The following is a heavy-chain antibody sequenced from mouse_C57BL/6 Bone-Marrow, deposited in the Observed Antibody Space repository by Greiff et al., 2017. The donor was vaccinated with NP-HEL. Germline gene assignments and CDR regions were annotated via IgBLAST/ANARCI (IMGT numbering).Heavy chain of an antibody. CDR1: GFTFSSYG. V-gene: IGHV5-6*02. Sequence: EVMLVESGGDLVKPGGSLKLSCAASGFTFSSYGMSWVRQTPDKRLEWVATISSGGSYTYYPDSVKGRFTISRDNAKNTLYLQMSSLNSEDTAMYYCARRLYPLAMDYWGQGTSVTVSA. CDR2: ISSGGSYT. J-gene: IGHJ4*01. CDR3: ARRLYPLAMDY. D-gene: IGHD1-1*01.